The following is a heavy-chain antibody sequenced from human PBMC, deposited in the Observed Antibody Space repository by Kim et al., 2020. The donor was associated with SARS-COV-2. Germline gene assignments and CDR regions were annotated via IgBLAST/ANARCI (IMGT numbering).Heavy chain of an antibody. CDR2: FDPEDGET. CDR1: GYTLTELS. CDR3: ATSYLWELLTGGARAESGWFDP. V-gene: IGHV1-24*01. D-gene: IGHD1-26*01. J-gene: IGHJ5*02. Sequence: ASVKVSCKVSGYTLTELSMHWVRQAPGKGLEWMGGFDPEDGETIYAQKFQGRVTMTEDTSTDTAYMELSSLRSEDTAVYYCATSYLWELLTGGARAESGWFDPWGQGTLVTVSS.